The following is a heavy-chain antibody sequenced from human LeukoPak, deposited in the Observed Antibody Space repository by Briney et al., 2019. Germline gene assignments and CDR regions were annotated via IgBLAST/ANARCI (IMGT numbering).Heavy chain of an antibody. D-gene: IGHD3-10*01. CDR3: AKNSVANHYGYFDY. Sequence: GGSLRLSCAASGFTFSTYAMSWVRQAPGKGLKWVSIISGSGANTHYADSVKGRFTISRDNSKNTVYLEMSSLRAEDTALYYCAKNSVANHYGYFDYWGQGTLVTVSS. CDR2: ISGSGANT. V-gene: IGHV3-23*01. CDR1: GFTFSTYA. J-gene: IGHJ4*02.